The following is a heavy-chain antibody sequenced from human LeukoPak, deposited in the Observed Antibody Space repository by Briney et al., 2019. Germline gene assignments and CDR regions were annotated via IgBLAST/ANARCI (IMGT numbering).Heavy chain of an antibody. Sequence: SETLSLTCAVSGDSINYSRYYWGWIRQAPGKGLEWLGLIYYSGSTSYNPSLKGRITMSVDTSKNQFSLKLGSVTAADSAVYYCARRPPWWQDPGIAVDIWSQGTMVTVSS. D-gene: IGHD2-15*01. V-gene: IGHV4-39*01. CDR1: GDSINYSRYY. J-gene: IGHJ3*02. CDR2: IYYSGST. CDR3: ARRPPWWQDPGIAVDI.